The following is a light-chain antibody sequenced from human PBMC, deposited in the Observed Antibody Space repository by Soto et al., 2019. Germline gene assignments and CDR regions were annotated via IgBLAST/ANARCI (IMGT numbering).Light chain of an antibody. CDR1: SSDVGSYNY. CDR2: DVS. V-gene: IGLV2-11*01. J-gene: IGLJ1*01. Sequence: QSALTQPRSVSGSPGQSVTISCTGTSSDVGSYNYVSWYQQHPGNAPNLMIYDVSKRPSVVPDRFSGSKSGNTASLTISGLQAEDEDDYYCCSYAGIYSYVFGTGTKLTVL. CDR3: CSYAGIYSYV.